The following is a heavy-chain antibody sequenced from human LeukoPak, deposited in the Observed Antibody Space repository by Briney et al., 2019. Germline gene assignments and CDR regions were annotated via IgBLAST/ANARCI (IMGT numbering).Heavy chain of an antibody. CDR2: INPNSGGT. D-gene: IGHD6-19*01. Sequence: ASVKVSCKASGYTFTGYYMHWVRQAHGQGLEWMGGINPNSGGTNYAQKFQGRVTMTRDTSISTAYMELSRLRSDDTAVYYCATGGGWYAGGAFDIWGQGTLVTVSS. V-gene: IGHV1-2*02. J-gene: IGHJ3*02. CDR1: GYTFTGYY. CDR3: ATGGGWYAGGAFDI.